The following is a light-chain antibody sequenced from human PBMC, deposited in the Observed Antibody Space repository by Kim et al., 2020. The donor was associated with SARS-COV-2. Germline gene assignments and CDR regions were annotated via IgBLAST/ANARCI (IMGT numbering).Light chain of an antibody. V-gene: IGKV3-11*01. CDR2: DTS. J-gene: IGKJ3*01. CDR1: QTVTGY. CDR3: QVRTEWVFS. Sequence: EIVLTQSPATLSVSPGDRATLSCRASQTVTGYFTWYQQRPGQAPRLLLHDTSIRATGIPGRFSGSGSGTDFSLVIDNVQPDDIAIYYCQVRTEWVFSFGPGTKVDIK.